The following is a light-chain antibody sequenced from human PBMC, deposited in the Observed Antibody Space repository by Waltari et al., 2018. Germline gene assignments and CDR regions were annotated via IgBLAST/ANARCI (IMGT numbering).Light chain of an antibody. J-gene: IGKJ4*01. CDR3: QQSYETPLT. CDR2: AAS. Sequence: DTQMTQSPSSLSASVGDRVTITCRASHTITTYSNWYQQKPGKAPKVLISAASTLHSGVPSRFSGSGSGTYFTLTISSLQPEDFATYYCQQSYETPLTFGGGTRVEIK. V-gene: IGKV1-39*01. CDR1: HTITTY.